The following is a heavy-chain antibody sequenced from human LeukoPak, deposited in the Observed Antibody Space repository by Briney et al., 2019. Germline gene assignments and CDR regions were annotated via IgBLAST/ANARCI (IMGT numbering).Heavy chain of an antibody. CDR1: GFTFSSYA. D-gene: IGHD3-22*01. Sequence: GGSLRLSCAASGFTFSSYAMSWVRQAPGKGLEWVSAISGSGGSTYYADSVKGRFTISRDNSKNTLYLQMNSLRAEDTAVYYCAKAPLESMIVVVITPFDYWGQGTWSPSPQ. V-gene: IGHV3-23*01. CDR2: ISGSGGST. J-gene: IGHJ4*02. CDR3: AKAPLESMIVVVITPFDY.